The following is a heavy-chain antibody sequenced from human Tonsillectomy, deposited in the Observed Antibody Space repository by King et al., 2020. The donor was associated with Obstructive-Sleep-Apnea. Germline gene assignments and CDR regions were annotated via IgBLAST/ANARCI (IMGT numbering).Heavy chain of an antibody. CDR1: GFTFVNYA. CDR3: AKSDSWYYFDS. J-gene: IGHJ4*02. CDR2: ISGRGGST. D-gene: IGHD6-13*01. Sequence: EVQLVESGGGLAQPGGSLRLSCAASGFTFVNYAMNWVRQAPGKGLEWVSGISGRGGSTYYADSAKGRFTISRDNSKNTLFLQMNSLRADDTAVYYCAKSDSWYYFDSWGQGALVTVSS. V-gene: IGHV3-23*04.